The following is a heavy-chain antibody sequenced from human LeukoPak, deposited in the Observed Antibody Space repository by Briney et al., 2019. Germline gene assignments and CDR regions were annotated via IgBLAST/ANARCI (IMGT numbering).Heavy chain of an antibody. J-gene: IGHJ4*02. Sequence: PGGSLRLSCAASGFTLSSYAMHWVSQAPGKGLEWVAAISNDGSNKYYADSVKGRFTISRDNSKNTLYLQMNSLRAEDTAVYYCARELMITFGGAEIDYWGQGTLVTVSS. V-gene: IGHV3-30*01. D-gene: IGHD3-16*01. CDR3: ARELMITFGGAEIDY. CDR2: ISNDGSNK. CDR1: GFTLSSYA.